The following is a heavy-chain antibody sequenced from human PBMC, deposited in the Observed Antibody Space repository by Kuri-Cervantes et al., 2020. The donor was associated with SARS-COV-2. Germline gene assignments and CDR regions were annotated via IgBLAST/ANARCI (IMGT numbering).Heavy chain of an antibody. J-gene: IGHJ6*03. Sequence: SVKVSCKASGGTFSSYAVSWLRQAPGQGLVWMGGIIPIFGTPNYAPKFQGRITITADESTSSVYMELSSLRSDDTAVYYCALGYWGSGYPRYYYYMDVWGKGTTVTVSS. CDR3: ALGYWGSGYPRYYYYMDV. D-gene: IGHD3-22*01. CDR2: IIPIFGTP. V-gene: IGHV1-69*13. CDR1: GGTFSSYA.